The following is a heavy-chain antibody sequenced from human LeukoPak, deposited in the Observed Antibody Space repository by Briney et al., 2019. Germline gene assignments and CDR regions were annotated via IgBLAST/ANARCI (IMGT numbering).Heavy chain of an antibody. CDR3: PRDTYSSSSTIDY. CDR1: GFTFSDYY. J-gene: IGHJ4*02. CDR2: ISSSGSTI. Sequence: GGSLRLSCAASGFTFSDYYMGWIRQAPGKGLEWVSYISSSGSTIYYADSVKGRFTISSDNAKNSLYLQMNSLRAEDTAVYYCPRDTYSSSSTIDYWGQGTLVTVSS. D-gene: IGHD6-6*01. V-gene: IGHV3-11*04.